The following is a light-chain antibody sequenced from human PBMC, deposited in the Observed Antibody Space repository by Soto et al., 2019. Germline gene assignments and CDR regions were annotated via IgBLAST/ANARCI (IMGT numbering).Light chain of an antibody. V-gene: IGLV2-11*01. Sequence: QSALTQPRSVSGSPGQSVTISCTGTNSDVGGSNYVSWYQLHPDKAPKLMIRDVNKRPSGVPDRFSGSKSGSTASLTISGLQAEDEADYYCCSFAGTYTYVFGTGTKLTVL. CDR2: DVN. CDR1: NSDVGGSNY. CDR3: CSFAGTYTYV. J-gene: IGLJ1*01.